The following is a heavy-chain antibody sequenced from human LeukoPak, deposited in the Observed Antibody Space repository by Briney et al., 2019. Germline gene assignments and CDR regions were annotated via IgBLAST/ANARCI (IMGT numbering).Heavy chain of an antibody. V-gene: IGHV3-21*01. D-gene: IGHD5-24*01. Sequence: GGSLRISCAASGFTFSSYSMNWVRQAPGKGLEWVSSISSSSSYIYYADSVKGRFTISRDNAKNSLYLQMNSLRAEDTAVYYCARDREMATSDDFDYWGQGTLVTVSS. CDR1: GFTFSSYS. CDR3: ARDREMATSDDFDY. J-gene: IGHJ4*02. CDR2: ISSSSSYI.